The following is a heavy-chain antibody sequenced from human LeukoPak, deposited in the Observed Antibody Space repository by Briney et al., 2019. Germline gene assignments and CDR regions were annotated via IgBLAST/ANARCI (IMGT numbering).Heavy chain of an antibody. CDR2: ISSSGSTI. J-gene: IGHJ4*02. Sequence: PGGSLRLSCAASGFTVSSNYMSWVRQAPGKGLEWVSYISSSGSTIYYADSVKGRFTISRDNAKNSLYLQMNSLRAEDTAVYYCARPVDTAMAIDYWGQGTLVTVSS. CDR3: ARPVDTAMAIDY. V-gene: IGHV3-11*01. D-gene: IGHD5-18*01. CDR1: GFTVSSNY.